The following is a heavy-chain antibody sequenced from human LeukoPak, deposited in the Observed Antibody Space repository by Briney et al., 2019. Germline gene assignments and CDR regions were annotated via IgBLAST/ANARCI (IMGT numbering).Heavy chain of an antibody. J-gene: IGHJ4*02. CDR3: ARGGVLLWFGELSL. CDR1: GGSISSYY. CDR2: IYTSGST. Sequence: SETLSLTCTVSGGSISSYYWSWIRQPAGKGLEWIGRIYTSGSTNYNPSLKSRVTMSVDTSKNQFSLKLSSVTAADTAVYYCARGGVLLWFGELSLWGQGTLVTVSS. D-gene: IGHD3-10*01. V-gene: IGHV4-4*07.